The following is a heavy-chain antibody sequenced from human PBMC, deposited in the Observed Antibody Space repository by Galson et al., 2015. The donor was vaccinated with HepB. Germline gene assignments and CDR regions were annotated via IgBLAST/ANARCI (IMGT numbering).Heavy chain of an antibody. Sequence: SLTLSCAASGFTFSSSGMHWVRQAPGRGLEWVAVISYDGSNKYYADSVKGRFTISRDNSKNTLYLQMNSLRAEDTAVYYCAKGGEQQWLVNWGQGTLVTVSS. CDR2: ISYDGSNK. J-gene: IGHJ4*02. D-gene: IGHD6-19*01. V-gene: IGHV3-30*18. CDR3: AKGGEQQWLVN. CDR1: GFTFSSSG.